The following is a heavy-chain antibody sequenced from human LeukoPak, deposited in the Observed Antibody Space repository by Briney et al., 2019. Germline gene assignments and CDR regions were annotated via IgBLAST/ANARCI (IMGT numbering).Heavy chain of an antibody. J-gene: IGHJ4*02. CDR1: GGTFSSYA. D-gene: IGHD5-24*01. V-gene: IGHV3-7*05. CDR3: AKEGRSLQTY. Sequence: SCKASGGTFSSYAISWVRQAPGQGLEWVANIKEDGTETYYVDSVKGRFTISRDNAKNSLYLQMNSLRVEDTAVYYCAKEGRSLQTYWGQGTLVTVSS. CDR2: IKEDGTET.